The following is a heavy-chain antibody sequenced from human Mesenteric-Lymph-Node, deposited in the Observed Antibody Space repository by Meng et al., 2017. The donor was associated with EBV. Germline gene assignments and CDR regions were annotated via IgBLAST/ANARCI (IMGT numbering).Heavy chain of an antibody. J-gene: IGHJ4*02. CDR2: INPNSGDT. D-gene: IGHD2-2*01. CDR3: ATLPAASTPHFSA. CDR1: GYTFTGYY. V-gene: IGHV1-2*04. Sequence: VQLVQLGAEVKKPGSQVKVPSKASGYTFTGYYLHWVRQAPGQGLEWMGWINPNSGDTNYAQKFQGWVTMTRDTSINTAYMELSSLRSDATAVYYCATLPAASTPHFSAWGQGTLVTVSS.